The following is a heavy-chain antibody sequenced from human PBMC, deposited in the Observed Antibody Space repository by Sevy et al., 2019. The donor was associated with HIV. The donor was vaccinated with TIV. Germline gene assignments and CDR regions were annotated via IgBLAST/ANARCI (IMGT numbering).Heavy chain of an antibody. Sequence: GGSLRLSCAASGFTFSKYSMSWVRQPPGKGLEWVSTLSFGCGEINHADSVKGRFTISRDNSKNSLYLQMNNLRAEDTAVYFCSREGCTKPHDYWGQGTLVTVSS. V-gene: IGHV3-23*01. CDR1: GFTFSKYS. J-gene: IGHJ4*02. CDR3: SREGCTKPHDY. CDR2: LSFGCGEI. D-gene: IGHD2-8*01.